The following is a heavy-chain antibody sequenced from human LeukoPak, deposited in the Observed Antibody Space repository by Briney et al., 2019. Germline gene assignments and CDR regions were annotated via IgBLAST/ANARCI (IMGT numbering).Heavy chain of an antibody. Sequence: GASVKVSCKASEYTFTSYAMHWVRQAPGQRLEWMGWINAGNGNTKYSQKFQGRVTITRDTSASTAYMELRSLRSEDTAVYYCAGGIGATSGWYVIDYWGQGTLVTVSS. CDR1: EYTFTSYA. J-gene: IGHJ4*02. V-gene: IGHV1-3*01. CDR2: INAGNGNT. D-gene: IGHD6-19*01. CDR3: AGGIGATSGWYVIDY.